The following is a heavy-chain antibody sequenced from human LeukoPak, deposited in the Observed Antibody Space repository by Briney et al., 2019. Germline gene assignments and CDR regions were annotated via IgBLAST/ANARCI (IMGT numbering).Heavy chain of an antibody. D-gene: IGHD4-23*01. CDR2: IWYDGSNK. CDR3: ARGRGADYGGNSGYFDY. V-gene: IGHV3-33*01. Sequence: GGSLRLSCAASGFTFSGFGMHWVRQAPGKGLEWVAVIWYDGSNKYYADSVKGRFTISRDNPKNTLYVQMNSLRAEDTAVYYCARGRGADYGGNSGYFDYWGQGTLVTASS. J-gene: IGHJ4*02. CDR1: GFTFSGFG.